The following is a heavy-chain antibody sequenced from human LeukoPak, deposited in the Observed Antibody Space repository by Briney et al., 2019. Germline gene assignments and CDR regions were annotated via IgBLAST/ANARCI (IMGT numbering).Heavy chain of an antibody. J-gene: IGHJ3*02. Sequence: GGSLRLSCAASGFTFSSYSMNWVRQAPGKGLGWVSYISSSSSTIYYADSVKVRFTISRDNAKNSLYLQMNSLRAEDTAVYYCARDLGSGDIWGQGTMVTVSS. V-gene: IGHV3-48*04. CDR3: ARDLGSGDI. CDR1: GFTFSSYS. CDR2: ISSSSSTI. D-gene: IGHD2-15*01.